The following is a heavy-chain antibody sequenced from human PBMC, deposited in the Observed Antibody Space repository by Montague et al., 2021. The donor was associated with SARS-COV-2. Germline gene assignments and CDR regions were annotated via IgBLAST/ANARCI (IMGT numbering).Heavy chain of an antibody. CDR1: GFTFIGYG. CDR3: AKIVFQGGSNVFDN. Sequence: SLRLSCAASGFTFIGYGMSWVRQAPGKGLEWVSGFDNDGDSTYYTNSVKGRFTISRDIYKNTLYLQMHSLTAGDTAVYYCAKIVFQGGSNVFDNWGQGTLVTVSS. V-gene: IGHV3-23*01. J-gene: IGHJ4*02. D-gene: IGHD5-24*01. CDR2: FDNDGDST.